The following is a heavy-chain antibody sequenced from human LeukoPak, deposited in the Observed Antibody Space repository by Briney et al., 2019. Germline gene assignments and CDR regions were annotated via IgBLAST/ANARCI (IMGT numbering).Heavy chain of an antibody. Sequence: SQTLSLTCAISGDSVSSNSAAWNWIRQSPSRGLGWLGRTYYRSKWYNDYAVSVKSRITINPDTSKNQFSLQLNSVTPEDTAVYYCARGPTSIAAAGYSWFDPWGQGTLVTVSS. CDR1: GDSVSSNSAA. D-gene: IGHD6-13*01. CDR2: TYYRSKWYN. J-gene: IGHJ5*02. CDR3: ARGPTSIAAAGYSWFDP. V-gene: IGHV6-1*01.